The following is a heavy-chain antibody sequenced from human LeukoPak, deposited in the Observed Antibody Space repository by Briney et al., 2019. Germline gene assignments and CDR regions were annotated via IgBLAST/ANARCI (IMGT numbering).Heavy chain of an antibody. J-gene: IGHJ4*02. D-gene: IGHD3-9*01. CDR1: GFTFSSYW. CDR3: SREYFDWL. V-gene: IGHV3-49*03. Sequence: QLGGSLRLSCAASGFTFSSYWMSWFRQAPGKGLEWVGFIRSKAFGGTPEHAASAKGRFTISRDDSKSIAYLQMNSLKTEDTAVYYCSREYFDWLWGQGTLVTVSS. CDR2: IRSKAFGGTP.